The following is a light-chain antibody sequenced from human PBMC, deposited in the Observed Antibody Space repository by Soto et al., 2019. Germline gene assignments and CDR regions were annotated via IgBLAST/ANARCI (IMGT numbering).Light chain of an antibody. CDR1: KLGDKY. Sequence: SYELTQPPSVSVSPGQTASITCSGDKLGDKYACWYQQKPGQYPVLVIYQNSKRPSGIPERFSGSNSGNTATLTISGTQAIDEADYYCQAWDSSTVVFGGGTKVTVL. V-gene: IGLV3-1*01. CDR3: QAWDSSTVV. CDR2: QNS. J-gene: IGLJ2*01.